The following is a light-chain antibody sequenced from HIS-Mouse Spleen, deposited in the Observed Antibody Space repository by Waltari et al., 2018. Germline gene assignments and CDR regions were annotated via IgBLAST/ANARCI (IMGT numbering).Light chain of an antibody. V-gene: IGKV3-11*01. Sequence: EIVLTQSPATLSLSPGERAPLPCRASQSVSSYLAWYQQKPGQAPRLLIYDASNRATGIPARFSGSGSGTDFTLTISSLEPEDFAVYYCQQRSNWPLTFGPGTKVDIK. J-gene: IGKJ3*01. CDR1: QSVSSY. CDR2: DAS. CDR3: QQRSNWPLT.